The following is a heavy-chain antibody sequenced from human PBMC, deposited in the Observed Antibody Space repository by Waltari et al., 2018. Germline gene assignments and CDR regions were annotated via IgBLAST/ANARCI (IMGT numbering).Heavy chain of an antibody. CDR2: ISIRNSYI. CDR3: ARGANSGYN. J-gene: IGHJ4*02. Sequence: EIQLVESGGGLVKPGGSLRLSCAASGFTFSDYTMNWVRQAPGKGLEWVSSISIRNSYIYYADSVKGRCTISRDNAKNSLYLQMNSLRAEDTAVYYCARGANSGYNWGQGTLVTVSS. CDR1: GFTFSDYT. D-gene: IGHD5-12*01. V-gene: IGHV3-21*02.